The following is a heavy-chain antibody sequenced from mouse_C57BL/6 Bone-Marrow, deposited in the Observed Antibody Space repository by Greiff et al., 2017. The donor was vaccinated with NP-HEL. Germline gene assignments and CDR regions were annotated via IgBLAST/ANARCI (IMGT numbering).Heavy chain of an antibody. V-gene: IGHV5-4*03. CDR3: ARRDYSNGDAMDY. D-gene: IGHD2-5*01. CDR1: GFTFSSYA. CDR2: ISDGGSYT. J-gene: IGHJ4*01. Sequence: DVHLVESGGGLVKPGGSLKLSCAASGFTFSSYAMSWVRQTPEKRLEWVATISDGGSYTYYPDNVKGRFTISRDNAKNNLYLQMSHLKSEDTAMYYCARRDYSNGDAMDYWGQGTSVTVSS.